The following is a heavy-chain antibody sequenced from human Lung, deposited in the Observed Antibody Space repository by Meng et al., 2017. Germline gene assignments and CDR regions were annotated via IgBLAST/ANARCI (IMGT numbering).Heavy chain of an antibody. CDR3: ARGQKGYFDL. CDR1: GGSNSISNYY. V-gene: IGHV4-30-4*01. J-gene: IGHJ2*01. Sequence: QVRAAEAGPGLGNPSQTLSMTCTGSGGSNSISNYYWSWSRQPPGKGLEWSVHIYNSGSTYYHPSLKSRITKSVDTSKIQFSLQLSSVTAADTSVYYCARGQKGYFDLWGRGTLVTVSS. CDR2: IYNSGST.